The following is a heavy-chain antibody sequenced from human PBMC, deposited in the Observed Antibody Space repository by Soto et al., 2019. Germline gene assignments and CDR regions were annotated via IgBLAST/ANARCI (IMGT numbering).Heavy chain of an antibody. Sequence: GGSLRLSCAASGFTFSSYGMHWVSQAPGRGLEWVAVISYDGSNEYYADSVKGRFTISRDNSKNTLYLHMNSLRAEDTAVYYCAKLGRDDAFEIGGQVSMVTV. CDR3: AKLGRDDAFEI. CDR1: GFTFSSYG. CDR2: ISYDGSNE. V-gene: IGHV3-30*18. J-gene: IGHJ3*02.